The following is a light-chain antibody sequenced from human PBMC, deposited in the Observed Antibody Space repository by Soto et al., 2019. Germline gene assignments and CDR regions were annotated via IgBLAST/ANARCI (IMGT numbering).Light chain of an antibody. CDR2: ASS. V-gene: IGKV1-39*01. Sequence: DIQMTQSPSSLSASVGDSVTISCRASQSMSSYLNWYQQKPGSAPKLLIYASSSLQSGVPSRFSGSGSGTEFTLTISSLRPEDFATYYCQQSYSTPRAFGQGTKVEIK. CDR3: QQSYSTPRA. CDR1: QSMSSY. J-gene: IGKJ1*01.